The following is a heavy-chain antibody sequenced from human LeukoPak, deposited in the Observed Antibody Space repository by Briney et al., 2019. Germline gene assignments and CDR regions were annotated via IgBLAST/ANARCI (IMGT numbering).Heavy chain of an antibody. CDR1: GYTFTSYD. J-gene: IGHJ6*03. V-gene: IGHV1-8*01. CDR2: MNPNSGNT. D-gene: IGHD3/OR15-3a*01. CDR3: ARALSWTTNSYYYMDV. Sequence: ASVKVSCKASGYTFTSYDINWVRQATVQGLEWMGWMNPNSGNTGYAQKFQGRVTMTKNTSITTAYMELSSLRSEDTAVYYCARALSWTTNSYYYMDVWGKGSTVTVSS.